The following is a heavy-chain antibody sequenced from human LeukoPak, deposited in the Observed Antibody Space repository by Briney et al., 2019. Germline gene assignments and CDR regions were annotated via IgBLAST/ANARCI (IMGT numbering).Heavy chain of an antibody. Sequence: ASVKVSCKASGGTFSSYAISWVRQAPGQGLEWMGRIIPIFGIADYAQKFQGRVTITADKSTSTAYMELSSLRSEDTAVYYCASTYCSGGSCYGRLVDYWGQGTLVTVSP. CDR1: GGTFSSYA. J-gene: IGHJ4*02. D-gene: IGHD2-15*01. CDR3: ASTYCSGGSCYGRLVDY. V-gene: IGHV1-69*04. CDR2: IIPIFGIA.